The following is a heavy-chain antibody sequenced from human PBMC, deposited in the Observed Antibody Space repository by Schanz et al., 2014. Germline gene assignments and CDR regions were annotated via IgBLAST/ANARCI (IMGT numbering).Heavy chain of an antibody. Sequence: VQLVESGGGVVQPGRSLRLSCAASGFSFSDYYMSWIRQAPGKGLEWVSAISGSGGSTYYADSVKGRFTISRDNSKNTLYLQMDSLRAEDTAVYFCAKKVPAYNPFDSWGQGTLVTVSS. CDR3: AKKVPAYNPFDS. D-gene: IGHD1-1*01. J-gene: IGHJ4*02. CDR1: GFSFSDYY. CDR2: ISGSGGST. V-gene: IGHV3-23*04.